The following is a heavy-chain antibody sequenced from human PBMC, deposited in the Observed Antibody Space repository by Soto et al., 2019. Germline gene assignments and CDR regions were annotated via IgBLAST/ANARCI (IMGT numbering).Heavy chain of an antibody. J-gene: IGHJ2*01. CDR2: ISWNSGSI. V-gene: IGHV3-9*01. Sequence: EVQLVESGGGLVQPGRSLRLSCAASGFTFDDYAMHWVRQAPGKGLEWVSGISWNSGSIGYADSVKGRFTISRDNAKNFMYLQMNSLRAEDTALYYCAKRGSWFGELFGYFDLWGRGTLVTVSS. CDR3: AKRGSWFGELFGYFDL. CDR1: GFTFDDYA. D-gene: IGHD3-10*01.